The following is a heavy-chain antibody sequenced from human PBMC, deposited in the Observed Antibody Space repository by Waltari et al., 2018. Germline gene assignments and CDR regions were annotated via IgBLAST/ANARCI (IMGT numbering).Heavy chain of an antibody. CDR1: GGSVNNYY. D-gene: IGHD1-1*01. CDR2: IFYNGNT. J-gene: IGHJ4*02. V-gene: IGHV4-59*08. Sequence: QVQLQESGPGLVKPSETLSLTCTVSGGSVNNYYWSWIRQPPGKGLEWIGYIFYNGNTNYTPSLKSRVTIEVDTSKNRFFLKLDSVTSADTAIYYCARSFSGTTIDFWGQGALVTVSS. CDR3: ARSFSGTTIDF.